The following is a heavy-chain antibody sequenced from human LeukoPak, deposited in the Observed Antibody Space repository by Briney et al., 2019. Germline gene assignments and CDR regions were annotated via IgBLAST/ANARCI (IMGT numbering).Heavy chain of an antibody. V-gene: IGHV5-51*01. Sequence: GESLKISCKGSGYSFTSYWIGWVRQMPGKGLEWMGIIYPGDSDTRYSPSFQGQVTISADKSISTAYLQWSSLKASDTAMYHCARLDGYCSSTSCRLGDYWGQGTLVTVSS. J-gene: IGHJ4*02. CDR2: IYPGDSDT. CDR3: ARLDGYCSSTSCRLGDY. D-gene: IGHD2-2*03. CDR1: GYSFTSYW.